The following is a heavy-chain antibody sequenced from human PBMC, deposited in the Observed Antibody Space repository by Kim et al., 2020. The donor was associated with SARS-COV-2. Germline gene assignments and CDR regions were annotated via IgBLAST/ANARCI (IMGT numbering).Heavy chain of an antibody. D-gene: IGHD6-6*01. CDR1: GGSISSGGYY. V-gene: IGHV4-31*03. J-gene: IGHJ4*02. CDR3: AREAYSSSSDSSS. Sequence: SETLSLTCTVSGGSISSGGYYWSWIRQHPGKGLEWIGYIYYSGSTYYNPSLKSRVTISVDTSKNQFSLKLSSVTAADTAVYYCAREAYSSSSDSSSWGQGTLVTVSS. CDR2: IYYSGST.